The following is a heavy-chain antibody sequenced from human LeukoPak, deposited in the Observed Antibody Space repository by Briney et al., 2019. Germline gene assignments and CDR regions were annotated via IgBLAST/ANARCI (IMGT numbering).Heavy chain of an antibody. CDR1: GGSLSSYY. V-gene: IGHV4-59*08. CDR2: IYYSGST. CDR3: ARQRAVAGPYYYYMDV. D-gene: IGHD6-19*01. Sequence: SDTLSLTCTVSGGSLSSYYWSWIRQPPAKGLEWIGYIYYSGSTNYNPSLKSRVTISVDTSKNQFSLKLSSVTAADTAVYYCARQRAVAGPYYYYMDVWGKGTTVTVSS. J-gene: IGHJ6*03.